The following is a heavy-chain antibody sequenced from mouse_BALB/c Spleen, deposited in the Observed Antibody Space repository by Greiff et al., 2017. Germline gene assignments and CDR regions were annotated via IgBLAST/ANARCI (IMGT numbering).Heavy chain of an antibody. J-gene: IGHJ4*01. V-gene: IGHV5-6-3*01. CDR1: GFTFSSYG. CDR2: INSNGGST. CDR3: ARETGYYAMDY. Sequence: EVKLVESGGGLVQPGGSLKLSCAASGFTFSSYGMSWVRQTSDKRLELVATINSNGGSTYYPDSVKGRFTISRDNAKNTLYLQMSSLKSEDTAMYYCARETGYYAMDYWGQGTSVTVSS. D-gene: IGHD4-1*01.